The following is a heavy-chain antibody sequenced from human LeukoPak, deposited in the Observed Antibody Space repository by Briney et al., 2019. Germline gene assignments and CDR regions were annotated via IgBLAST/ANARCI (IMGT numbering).Heavy chain of an antibody. J-gene: IGHJ4*02. CDR2: IKQDGSEK. V-gene: IGHV3-7*03. CDR1: GFTFSSYW. CDR3: AREGSALVRYFDY. D-gene: IGHD2-21*01. Sequence: GGSLRLSCAASGFTFSSYWMSWVRQAPGKGLEWVANIKQDGSEKYYVDSVKGRFTISRDNAKNSLYLQMNSLRAEDTAVYYCAREGSALVRYFDYWGQGTLVTVSS.